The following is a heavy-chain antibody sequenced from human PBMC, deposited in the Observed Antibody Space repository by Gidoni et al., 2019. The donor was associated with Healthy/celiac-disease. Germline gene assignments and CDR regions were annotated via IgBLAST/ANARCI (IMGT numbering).Heavy chain of an antibody. Sequence: EVQLLESGGGLVQPGGSLRLSCAASGFTFSSYAMSWVRQAPGKGLEWVSAISGSGGSTYYADSVKGRFTISRDNSKNTLYLQMNSLRAEDTAVYYCAKDEGSVDSSGWSYFDYWGQGTLVTVSS. D-gene: IGHD6-19*01. CDR3: AKDEGSVDSSGWSYFDY. CDR2: ISGSGGST. CDR1: GFTFSSYA. J-gene: IGHJ4*02. V-gene: IGHV3-23*01.